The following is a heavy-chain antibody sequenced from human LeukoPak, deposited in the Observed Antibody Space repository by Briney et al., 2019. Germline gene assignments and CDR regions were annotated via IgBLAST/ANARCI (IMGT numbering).Heavy chain of an antibody. CDR3: ARHDPGWFDT. D-gene: IGHD7-27*01. CDR2: IYYSGAT. V-gene: IGHV4-39*01. Sequence: PSETLSLTCTVSGGSITSSGHYWGWIRQPPGKGLEWIGSIYYSGATYHNPSLKSRLTISVDTSKNQFSLKLSSVTAADTAAYYCARHDPGWFDTWGQGTLVTVSS. J-gene: IGHJ5*02. CDR1: GGSITSSGHY.